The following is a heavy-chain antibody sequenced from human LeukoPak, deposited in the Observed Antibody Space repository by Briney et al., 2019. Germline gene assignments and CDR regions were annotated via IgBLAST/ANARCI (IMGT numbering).Heavy chain of an antibody. CDR2: IKQDGNEK. CDR3: ARGPLYQVPYYFHYYGLDV. Sequence: GGSLRLSGAVSGFTFSDYWMSWVRQAPGKGLEWVANIKQDGNEKYYVDSLKGRFTISRDNAKKSLYLQMNSLRAEDTAVYYCARGPLYQVPYYFHYYGLDVWGQGTTVTVSS. J-gene: IGHJ6*02. CDR1: GFTFSDYW. V-gene: IGHV3-7*03. D-gene: IGHD2-2*01.